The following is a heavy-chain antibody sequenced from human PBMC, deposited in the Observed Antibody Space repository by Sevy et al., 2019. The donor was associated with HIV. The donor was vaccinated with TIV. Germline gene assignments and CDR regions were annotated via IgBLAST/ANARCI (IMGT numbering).Heavy chain of an antibody. D-gene: IGHD6-13*01. CDR3: ARLGAAGLAGWFDP. V-gene: IGHV1-69*13. CDR2: IIPIFGTT. CDR1: GGTFSRSA. J-gene: IGHJ5*02. Sequence: ASVKVSCKASGGTFSRSAISWMRRAPGQGLEWMGGIIPIFGTTNYARNFQGRLTITADESTSAAYMELSSLTSEDSAVYYCARLGAAGLAGWFDPWGQGTLVTVSS.